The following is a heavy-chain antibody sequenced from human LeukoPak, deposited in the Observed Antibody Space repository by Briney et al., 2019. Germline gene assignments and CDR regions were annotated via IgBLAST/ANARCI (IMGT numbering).Heavy chain of an antibody. CDR2: INPSSGGT. CDR1: GYTFTGYY. V-gene: IGHV1-2*02. D-gene: IGHD2-2*01. Sequence: ASVKVSCKASGYTFTGYYMHWVRQAPGQGREWMGWINPSSGGTNYAQKFQGRVTMTRDTSISTAYIELSRLRSDDTAVYYCARAGPATIVVVPAAFDYWGQGTLVTVSS. CDR3: ARAGPATIVVVPAAFDY. J-gene: IGHJ4*02.